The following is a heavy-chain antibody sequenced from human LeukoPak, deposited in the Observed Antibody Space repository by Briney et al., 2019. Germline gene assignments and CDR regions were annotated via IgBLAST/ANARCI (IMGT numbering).Heavy chain of an antibody. CDR3: AKVTTGIAAAGIDY. J-gene: IGHJ4*02. CDR2: ASYDESEK. V-gene: IGHV3-30*18. CDR1: GFTFSSYG. D-gene: IGHD6-13*01. Sequence: GRSLRLSCAAPGFTFSSYGTHSGRPGPGKGVESVAAASYDESEKYYAETVKGRFTISRENSKNTLYLQMNSLRADDTAVYFCAKVTTGIAAAGIDYWGQGTLVIVSS.